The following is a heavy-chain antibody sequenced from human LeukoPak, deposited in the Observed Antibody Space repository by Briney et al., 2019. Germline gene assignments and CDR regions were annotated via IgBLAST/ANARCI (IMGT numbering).Heavy chain of an antibody. Sequence: SETLSLTCTVSGGSISSYYWSWIRQPPGKGLEWIGYIYYSGSTNYNPSLKSRVTISVDTSKNQFSLKLSSVTAADTAVYYCARDEAGYCSSTSCQNWFDPWGQGTLVTVSS. J-gene: IGHJ5*02. CDR1: GGSISSYY. CDR3: ARDEAGYCSSTSCQNWFDP. CDR2: IYYSGST. D-gene: IGHD2-2*01. V-gene: IGHV4-59*12.